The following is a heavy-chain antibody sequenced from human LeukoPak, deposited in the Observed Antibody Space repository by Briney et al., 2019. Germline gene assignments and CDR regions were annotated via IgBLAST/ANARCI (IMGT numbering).Heavy chain of an antibody. D-gene: IGHD3-22*01. CDR1: GGSISSYY. J-gene: IGHJ4*02. Sequence: PSETLSLTCTVSGGSISSYYWSWIRQPPGKGLEWIGYIYYSGSTTYNPSLKSRVTMSADMSKNQFSLKLTSVTAADTAVYYCARELAGDSSGYYYGGGPIDYWGQGTLVTVSS. V-gene: IGHV4-59*13. CDR2: IYYSGST. CDR3: ARELAGDSSGYYYGGGPIDY.